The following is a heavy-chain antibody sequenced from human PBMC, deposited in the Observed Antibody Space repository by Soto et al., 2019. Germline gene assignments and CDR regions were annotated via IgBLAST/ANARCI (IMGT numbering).Heavy chain of an antibody. CDR1: GFTFSSYS. Sequence: GGSLRLSCAASGFTFSSYSMNWVRQAPGKGLEWVSSISSSSSYIYYADSVKGQFTISRDNAKNSLYLQMNSLRAVDTAVYYCARPLPSSSSQLDYWGQGTLVTVSS. CDR3: ARPLPSSSSQLDY. J-gene: IGHJ4*02. V-gene: IGHV3-21*01. D-gene: IGHD6-6*01. CDR2: ISSSSSYI.